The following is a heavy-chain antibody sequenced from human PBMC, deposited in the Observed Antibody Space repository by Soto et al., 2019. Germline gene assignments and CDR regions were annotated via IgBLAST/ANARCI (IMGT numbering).Heavy chain of an antibody. CDR3: ASIPRRGYSYGIDY. Sequence: QVQLQESGPGLVKPSQTLSLTCNVSGASISSGTSYWTWIRQHPGEVLEWIGHLYLTGANYSNPSLRSLLTMSVDTSKNQFSLKLTSVTAADTATYYCASIPRRGYSYGIDYWGQGTLVTVSS. J-gene: IGHJ4*02. V-gene: IGHV4-31*01. D-gene: IGHD2-21*02. CDR1: GASISSGTSY. CDR2: LYLTGAN.